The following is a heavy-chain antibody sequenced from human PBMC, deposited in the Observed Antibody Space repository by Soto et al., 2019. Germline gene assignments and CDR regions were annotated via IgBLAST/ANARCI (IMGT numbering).Heavy chain of an antibody. J-gene: IGHJ6*02. CDR3: ARDRPRDYDILTGYYISHYGMDV. V-gene: IGHV1-18*01. D-gene: IGHD3-9*01. CDR1: GYTFTSYG. CDR2: ISAYNGNT. Sequence: QVPLVQSGAEVKKPGASVKVSCKASGYTFTSYGISWVRQAPGQGLEWMGWISAYNGNTNYAQKLQGRVTMTTDTSTSTAYMELRSLRSDDTAVYYCARDRPRDYDILTGYYISHYGMDVWGQGTTVTVSS.